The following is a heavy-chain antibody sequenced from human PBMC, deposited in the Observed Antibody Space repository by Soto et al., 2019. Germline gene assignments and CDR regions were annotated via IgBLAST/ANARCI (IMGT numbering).Heavy chain of an antibody. Sequence: SVKVSCKASGGTFSSYTISWVRQAPGQGLEWMGRIIPILGIANYAQKFQGRVTITADKSTSTAYMELSSLRSEDTAVYYCARLSYSSGGSCYSTTLSWFDPWG. D-gene: IGHD2-15*01. CDR3: ARLSYSSGGSCYSTTLSWFDP. CDR2: IIPILGIA. CDR1: GGTFSSYT. J-gene: IGHJ5*02. V-gene: IGHV1-69*02.